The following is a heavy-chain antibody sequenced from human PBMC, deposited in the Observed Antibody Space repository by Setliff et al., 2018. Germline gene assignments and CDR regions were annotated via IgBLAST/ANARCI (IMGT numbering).Heavy chain of an antibody. CDR3: ARDEGMLTN. V-gene: IGHV3-48*04. CDR2: ISSSSSTI. D-gene: IGHD3-10*02. CDR1: GFTFSSYS. Sequence: LRLSCAASGFTFSSYSMNWVRQAPGKGLEWVSYISSSSSTIYYADSVKGRFTISRDNAKNSLYLQMNSLRAEDTAVYYCARDEGMLTNWGQGTLVTVSS. J-gene: IGHJ4*02.